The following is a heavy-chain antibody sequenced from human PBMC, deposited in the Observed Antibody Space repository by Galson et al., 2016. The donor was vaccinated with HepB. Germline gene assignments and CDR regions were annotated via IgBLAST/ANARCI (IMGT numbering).Heavy chain of an antibody. J-gene: IGHJ4*02. V-gene: IGHV1-69*01. CDR2: LTPTFGNP. Sequence: GGTFSSYAFSWVRQAPGQGLEWMGGLTPTFGNPSYPQRFQGRVTITADESTSTAYMQLSNLRSQDTAVYYCASHTRGQYDSGRYEFNYWGQGTLVTVSS. D-gene: IGHD3-10*01. CDR1: GGTFSSYA. CDR3: ASHTRGQYDSGRYEFNY.